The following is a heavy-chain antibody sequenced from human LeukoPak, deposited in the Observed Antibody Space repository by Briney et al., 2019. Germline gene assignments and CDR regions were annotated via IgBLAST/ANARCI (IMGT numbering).Heavy chain of an antibody. Sequence: PGGSLRLACAASGLTVSSNYISWVRQAPGKGLEWVSLIYSGGSTYYADSVKGRFTISRDNSKNTLYLQMNSLRAEDTAVYYCASYSSLDYWGQGTLVTVSS. CDR3: ASYSSLDY. D-gene: IGHD6-13*01. CDR1: GLTVSSNY. CDR2: IYSGGST. V-gene: IGHV3-53*01. J-gene: IGHJ4*02.